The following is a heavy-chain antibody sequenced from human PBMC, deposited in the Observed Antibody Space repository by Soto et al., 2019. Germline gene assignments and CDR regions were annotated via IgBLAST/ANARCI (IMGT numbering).Heavy chain of an antibody. CDR1: GGSFSGYY. V-gene: IGHV4-34*01. CDR3: ATYMDYYDSSGYYSNY. CDR2: INHSGST. J-gene: IGHJ4*02. Sequence: SETLSLTCAVYGGSFSGYYWSWIRQPPGKGLEWIGEINHSGSTNYSPSFQGHVTISADKSISTAYLQWSSLKASDTAMYYCATYMDYYDSSGYYSNYWGQGTLVTVSS. D-gene: IGHD3-22*01.